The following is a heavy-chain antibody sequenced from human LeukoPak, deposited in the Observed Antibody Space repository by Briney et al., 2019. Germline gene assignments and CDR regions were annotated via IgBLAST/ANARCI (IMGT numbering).Heavy chain of an antibody. CDR2: ISYDGSNK. CDR1: GFTFSSYA. Sequence: PGRSLRLSCAASGFTFSSYAMRWVRQAPGRGLEGVAVISYDGSNKYYADSVKGRFTISRDNSKNTLYLQMNSLRAEDTAVYYCASLDYGDYFRDFDYWGQGTLVTVSS. D-gene: IGHD4-17*01. V-gene: IGHV3-30-3*01. J-gene: IGHJ4*02. CDR3: ASLDYGDYFRDFDY.